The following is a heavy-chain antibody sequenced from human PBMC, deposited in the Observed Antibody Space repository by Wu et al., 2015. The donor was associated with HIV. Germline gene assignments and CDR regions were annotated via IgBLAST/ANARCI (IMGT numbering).Heavy chain of an antibody. D-gene: IGHD6-13*01. CDR2: INPITADT. J-gene: IGHJ5*02. CDR1: GYSFIGYY. Sequence: QLMQSGAEVKKPGASVKVSCQASGYSFIGYYIHWVRQAPGQGLEWMGWINPITADTHYAQKLQGRVSLTRDTSISTAYMELNRLTPDDTAVYYCARIAVPGRTNWFDPWGQGTLVTVSS. CDR3: ARIAVPGRTNWFDP. V-gene: IGHV1-2*02.